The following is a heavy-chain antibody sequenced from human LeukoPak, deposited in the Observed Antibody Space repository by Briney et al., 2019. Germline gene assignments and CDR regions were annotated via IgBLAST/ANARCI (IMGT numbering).Heavy chain of an antibody. J-gene: IGHJ4*02. V-gene: IGHV3-74*01. Sequence: PGGSLRLSCAASGFTFSSYWMHWVRQAPGKGLVWVSRINSDGSSTSYADSVKGRFTISRDNSKNTVYLQMNSLRAEDTAVYYCAKDEEFGVTRGIFEHWGQGTLVTVSS. CDR3: AKDEEFGVTRGIFEH. D-gene: IGHD3-3*01. CDR2: INSDGSST. CDR1: GFTFSSYW.